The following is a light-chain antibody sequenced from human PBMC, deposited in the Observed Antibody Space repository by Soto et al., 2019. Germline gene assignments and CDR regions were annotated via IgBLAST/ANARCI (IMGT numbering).Light chain of an antibody. CDR1: SGHSGYI. Sequence: LVLTQSSSASASLGSSVKLTCTLSSGHSGYIIAWHQQQPGKAPRYLMKLEGSGNYNKGSGVPDRFSGSSSGADRYLTISNLQSEDESDYYCETWDSNNWVFGGGTKLTVL. CDR3: ETWDSNNWV. J-gene: IGLJ3*02. CDR2: LEGSGNY. V-gene: IGLV4-60*03.